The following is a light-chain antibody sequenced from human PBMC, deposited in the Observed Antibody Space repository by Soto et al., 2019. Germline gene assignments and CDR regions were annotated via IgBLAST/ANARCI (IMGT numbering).Light chain of an antibody. CDR3: QQYNDRPPSVT. J-gene: IGKJ1*01. V-gene: IGKV3-15*01. CDR2: GAS. CDR1: QSVSSN. Sequence: EIVMTQSPATLSVSPGERATLSCRASQSVSSNLAWYQQKPGQAPRLLIYGASARATGIPARFSGSGSGTEFTLTISSLQSEDFAVYYCQQYNDRPPSVTLGQGTKVDIK.